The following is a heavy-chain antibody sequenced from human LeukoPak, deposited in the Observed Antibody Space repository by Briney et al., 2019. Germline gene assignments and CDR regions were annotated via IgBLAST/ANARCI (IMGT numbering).Heavy chain of an antibody. CDR2: IRYDGSNK. CDR3: AKDPQGRIRIWFGESTGSGSYFDY. J-gene: IGHJ4*02. CDR1: GFTFSSYG. V-gene: IGHV3-30*02. Sequence: QPGGSLRLSCAASGFTFSSYGMHWVRQAPGKGLEWVAFIRYDGSNKYYADSVKGRFTISRDSSKNTLYLQMNSLRAEDTAVYYCAKDPQGRIRIWFGESTGSGSYFDYWGQGTLVTVSS. D-gene: IGHD3-10*01.